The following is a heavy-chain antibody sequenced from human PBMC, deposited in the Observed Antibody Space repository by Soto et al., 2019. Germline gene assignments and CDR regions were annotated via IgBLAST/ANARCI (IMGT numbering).Heavy chain of an antibody. CDR1: GYIFTNYW. Sequence: GESLKISCKGSGYIFTNYWIGWVRQMPGKGLEWMGIIYPGDSDTRYSPSFQGQVTISADKSISTAYLQWSSLKASDTAIYYCGRHRDGGKLIQYFHFGMDVWGQGTTVTVSS. V-gene: IGHV5-51*01. D-gene: IGHD2-15*01. J-gene: IGHJ6*02. CDR2: IYPGDSDT. CDR3: GRHRDGGKLIQYFHFGMDV.